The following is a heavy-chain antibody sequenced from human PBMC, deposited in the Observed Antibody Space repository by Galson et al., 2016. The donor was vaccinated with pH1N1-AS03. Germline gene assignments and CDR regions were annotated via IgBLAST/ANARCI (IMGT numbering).Heavy chain of an antibody. Sequence: SVKVSCKASGYTFTRYYVHWVRQAPGEDLEWMGVIDPSGGGTTYAQKFQDRVTMTRDTSTSSAHMELSSLRSDDTAVYYCARGGGSALDSWGQGTLVTVSS. J-gene: IGHJ4*02. CDR3: ARGGGSALDS. CDR2: IDPSGGGT. CDR1: GYTFTRYY. D-gene: IGHD1-26*01. V-gene: IGHV1-46*01.